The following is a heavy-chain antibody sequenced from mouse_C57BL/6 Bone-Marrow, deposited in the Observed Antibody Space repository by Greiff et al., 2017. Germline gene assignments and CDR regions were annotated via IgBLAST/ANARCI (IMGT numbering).Heavy chain of an antibody. CDR1: GFTFSDYY. CDR2: INYDGSST. CDR3: ARYGYGFDY. V-gene: IGHV5-16*01. Sequence: EVKLVESEGGLVQPGSSMKLSCTASGFTFSDYYMAWVRQVPEKGLEWVANINYDGSSTYYLDSLKSRFIISRDNAKNILYLQMSSLKSEDTATYYCARYGYGFDYWGQGTTLTVSS. D-gene: IGHD2-2*01. J-gene: IGHJ2*01.